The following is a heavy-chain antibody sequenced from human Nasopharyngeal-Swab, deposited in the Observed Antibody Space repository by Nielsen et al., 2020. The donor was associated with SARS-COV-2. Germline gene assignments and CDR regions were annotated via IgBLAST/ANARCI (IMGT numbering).Heavy chain of an antibody. V-gene: IGHV3-48*03. D-gene: IGHD6-19*01. CDR1: GFTFSSYE. CDR3: AREVAVAAPFDY. J-gene: IGHJ4*02. Sequence: GESLKISCAASGFTFSSYEMNWVRQAPGKGLEWVSYISSSGSTIYYADSVKGRSTISRDNAKNSLYLQMNSPRAEDTAVYYCAREVAVAAPFDYWGQGTLVTVSS. CDR2: ISSSGSTI.